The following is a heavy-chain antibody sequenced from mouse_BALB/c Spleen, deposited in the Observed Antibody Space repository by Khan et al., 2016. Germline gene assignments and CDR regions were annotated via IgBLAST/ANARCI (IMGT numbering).Heavy chain of an antibody. D-gene: IGHD2-2*01. Sequence: VQLQQSGPGLVKPSQSLSLTSTVTGYSITSDYAWNWIRQFPGNKLEWMGYITYSGTTTYNPSLKSRISITRDTSKNQFFLQLNSVTTEDTATYYCARWLDAMDYWGQGTSVTVSS. V-gene: IGHV3-2*02. CDR3: ARWLDAMDY. CDR1: GYSITSDYA. CDR2: ITYSGTT. J-gene: IGHJ4*01.